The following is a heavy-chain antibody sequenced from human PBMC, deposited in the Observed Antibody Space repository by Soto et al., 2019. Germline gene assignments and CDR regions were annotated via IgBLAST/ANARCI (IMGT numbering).Heavy chain of an antibody. Sequence: PSETLSLTCTVSGGSISSGVYYWSWIRHHPGKGLEWIGYIYYSGSTYYNPSLKSRVTISVDTSKNQFSLKLSSVTAADTAVYYCARDPASYDSSGSQGDYWGQGTLVTVSS. J-gene: IGHJ4*02. CDR1: GGSISSGVYY. D-gene: IGHD3-22*01. CDR2: IYYSGST. CDR3: ARDPASYDSSGSQGDY. V-gene: IGHV4-31*03.